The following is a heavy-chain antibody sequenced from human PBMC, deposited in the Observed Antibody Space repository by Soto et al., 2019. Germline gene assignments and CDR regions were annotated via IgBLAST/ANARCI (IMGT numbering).Heavy chain of an antibody. CDR3: TREQSDDNYFDP. CDR1: GAALSSGVYF. CDR2: IYYSGGT. Sequence: PSETLSLTCTVSGAALSSGVYFYTWVLQPPGKGLEWLGYIYYSGGTNYNPSLKSRVPISLDKSKSQFSLRLISVTAADTAVYYCTREQSDDNYFDPWGQGTLVTVSS. V-gene: IGHV4-61*08. J-gene: IGHJ5*02. D-gene: IGHD6-19*01.